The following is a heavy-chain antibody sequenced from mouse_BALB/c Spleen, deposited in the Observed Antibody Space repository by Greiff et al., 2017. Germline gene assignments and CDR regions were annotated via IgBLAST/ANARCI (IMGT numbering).Heavy chain of an antibody. CDR2: IAPGSGST. CDR3: AIGGATMITTESYYYAMDY. V-gene: IGHV1S41*01. Sequence: DLVKPGASVKLSCKASGYTFTSYWINWIKQRPGQGLEWIGRIAPGSGSTYYNEMFKGKATLTVDTSSSTAYIQLSSLSSEDSAVYFCAIGGATMITTESYYYAMDYWGQGTSVTVSS. D-gene: IGHD2-4*01. J-gene: IGHJ4*01. CDR1: GYTFTSYW.